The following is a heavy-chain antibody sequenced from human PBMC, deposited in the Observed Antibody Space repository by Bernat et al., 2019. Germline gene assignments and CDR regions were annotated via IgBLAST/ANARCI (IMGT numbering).Heavy chain of an antibody. V-gene: IGHV4-59*01. CDR2: IYYSGST. J-gene: IGHJ4*02. D-gene: IGHD4-17*01. CDR3: ARGRDYGDYDPHFDY. Sequence: QVQLQESGPGLVKPSETLSLTCTVSGGSISSYYWSWIRQPPGKGLEWIGYIYYSGSTNYNPSLKSRVTISVDTSKNQFSLKLSSVTAADTAVYYCARGRDYGDYDPHFDYWGQGTLVTVSS. CDR1: GGSISSYY.